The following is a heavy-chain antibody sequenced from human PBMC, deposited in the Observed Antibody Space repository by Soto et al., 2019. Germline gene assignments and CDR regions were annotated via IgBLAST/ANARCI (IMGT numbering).Heavy chain of an antibody. D-gene: IGHD2-2*01. CDR3: ATVKRERGDIVVVPATRPSMDV. J-gene: IGHJ6*02. CDR2: FDPEDGET. CDR1: GYTLTELS. Sequence: ASVKVSCKVSGYTLTELSMHWVRQAPGKGLEWMGGFDPEDGETIHAQKFQGRVTMTEDTSTDTAYMELSSLRSEDTAVYYCATVKRERGDIVVVPATRPSMDVWGQGTTVTVSS. V-gene: IGHV1-24*01.